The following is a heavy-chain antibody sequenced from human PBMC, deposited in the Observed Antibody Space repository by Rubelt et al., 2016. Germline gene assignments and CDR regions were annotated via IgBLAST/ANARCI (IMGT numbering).Heavy chain of an antibody. J-gene: IGHJ4*02. CDR2: ISAYNGNT. CDR1: GYTFTSYG. V-gene: IGHV1-18*01. CDR3: ARDSGSPRGGGHDY. Sequence: QVQLVQSGAEVKKPGASVKVSCKASGYTFTSYGISWVRQAPGQGLEWMGWISAYNGNTNYAQKLQGGVTMTTDTSRSTAEMERRSLVSEDTAVYYCARDSGSPRGGGHDYWGQGTLVTVSS. D-gene: IGHD1-26*01.